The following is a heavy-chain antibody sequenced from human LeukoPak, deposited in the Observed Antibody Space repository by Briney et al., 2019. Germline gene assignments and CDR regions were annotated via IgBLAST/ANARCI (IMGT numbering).Heavy chain of an antibody. V-gene: IGHV3-21*01. Sequence: GGSLRLSCAASGFRFSSYSMNWVRQAPGKGLEWVSSISRSSGYTYQADSVKGRFTISRDNAKNSLYLQMNSLRAEDTAVYYCARKIGVPAAIYYYYYMDVWGKGTTVTVSS. D-gene: IGHD2-2*01. CDR2: ISRSSGYT. J-gene: IGHJ6*03. CDR3: ARKIGVPAAIYYYYYMDV. CDR1: GFRFSSYS.